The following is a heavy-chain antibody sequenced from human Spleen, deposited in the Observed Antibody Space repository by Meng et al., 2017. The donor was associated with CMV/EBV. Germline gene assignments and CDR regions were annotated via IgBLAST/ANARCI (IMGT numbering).Heavy chain of an antibody. CDR2: ISRSSDYI. D-gene: IGHD3-3*01. CDR1: GFTFSTSN. Sequence: GGSLRLSCIASGFTFSTSNMNWVRQAPGKGLEWVSSISRSSDYIHYADSVKGRFTVSRDNAKNSVFLQMNRLRVDDTAVYYCARTYDFWSGTDWGQGTLVTVSS. CDR3: ARTYDFWSGTD. J-gene: IGHJ4*02. V-gene: IGHV3-21*01.